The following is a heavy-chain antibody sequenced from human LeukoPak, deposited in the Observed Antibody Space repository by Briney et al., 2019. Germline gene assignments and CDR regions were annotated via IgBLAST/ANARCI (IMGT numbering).Heavy chain of an antibody. V-gene: IGHV4-61*02. CDR3: ARERAAREVADFDI. CDR2: IYTSGST. D-gene: IGHD6-6*01. CDR1: GGSISSGSYY. J-gene: IGHJ3*02. Sequence: SQTLSLTCTVSGGSISSGSYYWSWIRQPAGKGLEWIGRIYTSGSTNYNPSLKSRVTISVDTSKNQFSLKLSSVTAADTAVYYCARERAAREVADFDIWGQGTMVTVSS.